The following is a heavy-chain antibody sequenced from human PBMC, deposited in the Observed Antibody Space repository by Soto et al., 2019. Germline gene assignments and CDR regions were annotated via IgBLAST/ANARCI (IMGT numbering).Heavy chain of an antibody. J-gene: IGHJ4*02. D-gene: IGHD4-4*01. V-gene: IGHV4-31*03. CDR1: GGSISSGGYY. CDR2: IYYSGST. Sequence: SETLSLTCTVSGGSISSGGYYWSWIRQHPGKGLEWIGYIYYSGSTYYNPSLKSRVTISVDTSKNQFSLKLSSVTAADTAVYYCARVAGLQFILDYWGQGTQVTVSS. CDR3: ARVAGLQFILDY.